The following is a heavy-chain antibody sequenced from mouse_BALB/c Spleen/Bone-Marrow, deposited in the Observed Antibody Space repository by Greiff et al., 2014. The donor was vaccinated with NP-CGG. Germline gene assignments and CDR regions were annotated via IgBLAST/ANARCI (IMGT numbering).Heavy chain of an antibody. D-gene: IGHD2-1*01. J-gene: IGHJ2*01. CDR2: INSNGGST. V-gene: IGHV5-6-3*01. Sequence: EVMLVESGGGLVQPGGSLKLSCAASGFTSSNYGMSWVRQTPDKRLELVATINSNGGSTYYPDSVKGRFTISRDTAKNTLYLQMSSLKSEETAMYYCVRGNYGNYVDYFDFWGQGTTLTVSS. CDR1: GFTSSNYG. CDR3: VRGNYGNYVDYFDF.